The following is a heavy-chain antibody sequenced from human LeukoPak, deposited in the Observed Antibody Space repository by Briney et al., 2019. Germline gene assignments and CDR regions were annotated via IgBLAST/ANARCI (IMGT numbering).Heavy chain of an antibody. J-gene: IGHJ4*02. D-gene: IGHD1-26*01. Sequence: ASVKVSCKTPGYTFTSYYLHWVRQAPGQGLEWMGKINPSGGSTSYAQKFQGRVTMTRETSTSTVYMEVSSLRYEDTAVYYCARELSGSLFDYWGQGTLVTVSS. CDR2: INPSGGST. CDR3: ARELSGSLFDY. CDR1: GYTFTSYY. V-gene: IGHV1-46*01.